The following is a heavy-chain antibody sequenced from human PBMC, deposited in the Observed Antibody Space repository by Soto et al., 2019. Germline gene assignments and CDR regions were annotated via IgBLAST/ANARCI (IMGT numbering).Heavy chain of an antibody. Sequence: EVQLVESGGGLVKPGGSLRLSCAASGFTFSNAWMNWVRQAPGKGLEWVGRIKSKTDGGTTDYAAPVKGRFTISRDDSKNTLYLQMSSLKTEDTAVYYCNTDLPDIVVVVAATWWFDPWGQGTLVTVSS. J-gene: IGHJ5*02. D-gene: IGHD2-15*01. CDR1: GFTFSNAW. V-gene: IGHV3-15*07. CDR3: NTDLPDIVVVVAATWWFDP. CDR2: IKSKTDGGTT.